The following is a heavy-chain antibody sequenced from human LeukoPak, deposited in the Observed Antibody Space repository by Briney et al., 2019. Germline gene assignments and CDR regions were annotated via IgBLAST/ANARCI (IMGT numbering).Heavy chain of an antibody. CDR1: GFTFRSYG. D-gene: IGHD2-15*01. J-gene: IGHJ4*02. Sequence: GRSLRLSCAASGFTFRSYGMHWVRQAPGKGLGWVAVIWHDGKNKYYADSVKGRFTISRDNSKNTLYLQMDSLRAEDTAVYYCARDSGSNDPIDYWGQGTLVTVSS. V-gene: IGHV3-33*01. CDR3: ARDSGSNDPIDY. CDR2: IWHDGKNK.